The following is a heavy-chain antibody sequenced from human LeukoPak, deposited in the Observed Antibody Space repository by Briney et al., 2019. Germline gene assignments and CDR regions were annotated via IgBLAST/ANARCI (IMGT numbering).Heavy chain of an antibody. CDR2: ISYSGGST. J-gene: IGHJ4*02. CDR3: VKDMKIKAAGYYFDY. D-gene: IGHD6-13*01. V-gene: IGHV3-23*01. Sequence: GGSLRLSCAASGFTFTTNAMSWVRQAPGKGLEWVSAISYSGGSTYYADSVEGRFTISRDNSKNTLYLHMNSLRAEDTAVFYCVKDMKIKAAGYYFDYWGQGTLVTVSS. CDR1: GFTFTTNA.